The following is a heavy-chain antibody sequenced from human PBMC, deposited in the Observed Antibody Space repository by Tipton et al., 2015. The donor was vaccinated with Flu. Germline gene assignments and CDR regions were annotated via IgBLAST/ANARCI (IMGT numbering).Heavy chain of an antibody. D-gene: IGHD3-3*01. CDR1: GGSISSYY. Sequence: TLSLTCTVSGGSISSYYWSWIRQPPGKGLEWIGYIYYSGSTNYNPSLKSRVTISVDTSKNQFSLKLSSVTAADTAVYYCARDRDYYDFWSGYYREHWFDPWGQGTLVTVSS. CDR3: ARDRDYYDFWSGYYREHWFDP. V-gene: IGHV4-59*12. J-gene: IGHJ5*02. CDR2: IYYSGST.